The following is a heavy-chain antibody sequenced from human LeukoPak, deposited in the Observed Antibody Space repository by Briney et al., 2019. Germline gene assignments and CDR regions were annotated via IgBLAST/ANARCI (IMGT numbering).Heavy chain of an antibody. CDR2: ITGSGDTT. CDR1: GFIFRNYA. J-gene: IGHJ4*02. D-gene: IGHD3-9*01. V-gene: IGHV3-23*01. Sequence: PGACLRLSCAASGFIFRNYAMSWVRQAPGKGLEWVSAITGSGDTTYYADSVKGRFTISRDNSKNTLYVEMNTLRAEDTAVYYCAKWGDYDILTGYYVSDFWGQGTLVTVSS. CDR3: AKWGDYDILTGYYVSDF.